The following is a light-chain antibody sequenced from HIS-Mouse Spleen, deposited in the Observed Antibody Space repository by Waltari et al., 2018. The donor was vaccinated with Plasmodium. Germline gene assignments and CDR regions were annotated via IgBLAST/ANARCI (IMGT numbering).Light chain of an antibody. CDR2: EDS. V-gene: IGLV3-10*01. Sequence: SYELTQPPSASVSPGTTARIPCSRVALPKKYAYWYQQKSGQAPVLVIYEDSKRPAGIPERFSGSSSGTMATLTISGAQVEDEADYYCYSTDSSGNHRVFGGGTKLTVL. CDR1: ALPKKY. J-gene: IGLJ3*02. CDR3: YSTDSSGNHRV.